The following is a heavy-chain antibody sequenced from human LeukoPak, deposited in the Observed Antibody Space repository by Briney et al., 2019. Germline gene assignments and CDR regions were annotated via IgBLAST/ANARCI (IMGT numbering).Heavy chain of an antibody. V-gene: IGHV4-34*01. CDR1: GGSLSGYY. CDR2: INQSGST. Sequence: PSETLSLTCVVYGGSLSGYYWSWIRQPPGKGLEWIGEINQSGSTKYNPSLKSRVTISVDTSKNQFSLNLSSVTAADTAVYYCARHWYYYDSSGLPLENWFDPWGQGTLVTVSS. J-gene: IGHJ5*02. D-gene: IGHD3-22*01. CDR3: ARHWYYYDSSGLPLENWFDP.